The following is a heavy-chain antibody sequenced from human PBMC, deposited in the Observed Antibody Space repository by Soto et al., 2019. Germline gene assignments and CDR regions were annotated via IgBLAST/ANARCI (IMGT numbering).Heavy chain of an antibody. Sequence: LSLICRVSDGSVSSNRVHRVWRRQPPGKGLEWIASIKYSGTTFYNPSLKSRVTISLETSNSQFSLRLSSVTAADTAVYYCARLGAYYQSLDSWGPGTLVTVSS. V-gene: IGHV4-39*01. J-gene: IGHJ5*01. CDR2: IKYSGTT. CDR3: ARLGAYYQSLDS. CDR1: DGSVSSNRVH. D-gene: IGHD2-21*01.